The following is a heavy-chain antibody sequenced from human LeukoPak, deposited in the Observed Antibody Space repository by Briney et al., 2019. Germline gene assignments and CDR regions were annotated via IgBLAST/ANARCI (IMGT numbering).Heavy chain of an antibody. CDR3: AREQRDTAMDY. CDR2: INHSGST. V-gene: IGHV4-34*01. CDR1: GGSFSGYY. D-gene: IGHD5-18*01. J-gene: IGHJ4*02. Sequence: NSSETLSLTCAVYGGSFSGYYWSWIRQPPGKGLEWIGEINHSGSTNYNPSLKSRVTISVDTSKNQFSLKLSSVTAADTAVYYCAREQRDTAMDYWGQGTLVTVSS.